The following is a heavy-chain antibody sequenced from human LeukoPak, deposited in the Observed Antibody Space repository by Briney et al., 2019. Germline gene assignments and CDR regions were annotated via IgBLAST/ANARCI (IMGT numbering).Heavy chain of an antibody. CDR2: ISGSGGST. CDR3: AREGYSTSWAFDY. D-gene: IGHD6-13*01. J-gene: IGHJ4*02. V-gene: IGHV3-23*01. CDR1: GFTFSSYA. Sequence: GGALRLSCAASGFTFSSYAMSWVRQAPGKGLEWVSAISGSGGSTYYADSVKGRFTISRDNSKNTLYLQMNSLRAEDTAVYYCAREGYSTSWAFDYWGQGTLVTVSS.